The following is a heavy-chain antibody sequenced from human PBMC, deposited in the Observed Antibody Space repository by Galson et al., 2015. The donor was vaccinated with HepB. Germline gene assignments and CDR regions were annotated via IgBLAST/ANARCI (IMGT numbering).Heavy chain of an antibody. Sequence: SCKASGGTFSSYAISRVRQAPGQGLEWMGRIIPILGIANYAQKFQGRVTITADKSTSTAYMELSSLRSEDTAVYYCARDRWSEAYYSPFDYWGQGTLVTVSS. V-gene: IGHV1-69*04. CDR3: ARDRWSEAYYSPFDY. CDR2: IIPILGIA. CDR1: GGTFSSYA. D-gene: IGHD3-16*01. J-gene: IGHJ4*02.